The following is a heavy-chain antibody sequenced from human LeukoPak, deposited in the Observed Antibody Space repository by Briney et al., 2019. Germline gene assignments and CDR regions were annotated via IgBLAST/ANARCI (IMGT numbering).Heavy chain of an antibody. CDR3: SGRSGFSSIY. Sequence: PGGSLRLSCAASGFSFSTHWMNWVRQAPGGGLEWLANIKPDGSDRYYGDSVRGRFTSSRDNAKNLVYLQIDSLRTEDTGVYYCSGRSGFSSIYWGQGTLVKVSS. V-gene: IGHV3-7*01. CDR1: GFSFSTHW. CDR2: IKPDGSDR. D-gene: IGHD6-19*01. J-gene: IGHJ4*02.